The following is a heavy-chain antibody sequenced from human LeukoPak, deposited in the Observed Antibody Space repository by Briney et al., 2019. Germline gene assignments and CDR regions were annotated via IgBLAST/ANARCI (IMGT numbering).Heavy chain of an antibody. Sequence: GGSLRLSCAASGFTFSDYYMSWIRQAPGKGLEWVAVIWYDGSNKYYADSVKGRFTISRDNSKNTLYLQMNSLRAEDTAVYYCAREGRRTIGLAYYYYGMDVWGQGTTVTVSS. V-gene: IGHV3-33*08. CDR1: GFTFSDYY. J-gene: IGHJ6*02. CDR3: AREGRRTIGLAYYYYGMDV. D-gene: IGHD1-1*01. CDR2: IWYDGSNK.